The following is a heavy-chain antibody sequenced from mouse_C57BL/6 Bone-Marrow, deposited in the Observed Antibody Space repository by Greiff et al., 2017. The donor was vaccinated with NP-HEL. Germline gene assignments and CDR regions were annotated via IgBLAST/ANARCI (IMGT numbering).Heavy chain of an antibody. CDR2: INPGSGGT. CDR3: ARDGNYGYYAMDY. D-gene: IGHD2-1*01. J-gene: IGHJ4*01. V-gene: IGHV1-54*01. CDR1: GYAFTNYL. Sequence: VRLQQSGAELVRPGTSVKVSCKASGYAFTNYLIEWVKQRPGQGLEWIGVINPGSGGTNYNEKFKGKATLTADKSSSTAYMQLSSLTSEDSAVYFCARDGNYGYYAMDYWGQGTSVTVSS.